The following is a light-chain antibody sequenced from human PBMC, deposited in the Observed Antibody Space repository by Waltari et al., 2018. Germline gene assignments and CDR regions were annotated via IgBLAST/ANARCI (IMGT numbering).Light chain of an antibody. CDR1: TGVVTSGSF. V-gene: IGLV7-43*01. Sequence: QTVVTQEPSLTVSPGGTVTLTCASSTGVVTSGSFPTLFHQKPVQPPRSLIYSLDNKPSWTPARFPGSLIGGKAALTLSGVQPEDEADYYCLLFYGGAYVFGTGTKVTVL. CDR2: SLD. CDR3: LLFYGGAYV. J-gene: IGLJ1*01.